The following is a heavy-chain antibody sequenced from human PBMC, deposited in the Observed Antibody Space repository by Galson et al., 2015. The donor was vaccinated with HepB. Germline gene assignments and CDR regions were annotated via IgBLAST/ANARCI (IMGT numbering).Heavy chain of an antibody. CDR1: GYTFTSNA. D-gene: IGHD4-11*01. CDR2: INAGNGDT. J-gene: IGHJ4*02. V-gene: IGHV1-3*01. Sequence: SVKVSCKASGYTFTSNAMHWVRQAPGQRLEWMGRINAGNGDTKYSQKFQGRVTITRDTSASTAYMELSSLRSEDTAVYYCARDPSMTTPYYFDYWGQGTLVTVSS. CDR3: ARDPSMTTPYYFDY.